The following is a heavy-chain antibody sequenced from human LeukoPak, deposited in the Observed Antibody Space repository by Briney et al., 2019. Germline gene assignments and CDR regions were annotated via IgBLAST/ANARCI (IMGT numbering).Heavy chain of an antibody. D-gene: IGHD1-26*01. CDR3: ASRGGNYVDYYYMDV. J-gene: IGHJ6*03. Sequence: SVKVSCKASGGTFSSYAISWVRQAPGQGLEWMGGIIPIFGTANYAQKFQGRVTITTDESTSTAYMELSSLRSEDTAVYYCASRGGNYVDYYYMDVWGKGTTVTVSS. V-gene: IGHV1-69*05. CDR2: IIPIFGTA. CDR1: GGTFSSYA.